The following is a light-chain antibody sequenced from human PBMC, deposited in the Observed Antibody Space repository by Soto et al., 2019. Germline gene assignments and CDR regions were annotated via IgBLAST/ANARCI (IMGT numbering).Light chain of an antibody. V-gene: IGKV3-20*01. CDR2: DAS. CDR1: QSVSSY. J-gene: IGKJ5*01. Sequence: EIVLTQSPATLSLSPGERATLSCRASQSVSSYLVWYQQKPGQAPRLLIYDASNRATGIPARFSGSGSGTDFTLTISRLEPEDFAVYYCQQYGSSPSPITFGQGTRLEIK. CDR3: QQYGSSPSPIT.